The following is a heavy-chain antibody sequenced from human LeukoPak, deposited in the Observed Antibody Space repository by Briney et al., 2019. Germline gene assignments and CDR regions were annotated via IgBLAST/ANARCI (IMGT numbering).Heavy chain of an antibody. D-gene: IGHD6-13*01. CDR1: GFTFSSYA. CDR2: ISGSGGST. Sequence: GGSLRLSCAASGFTFSSYAMSWVRQAPGKGLEWVSAISGSGGSTYYADSVKGRFAISRDNSKNTLYLQMNGLRAEDTAVYFCAKQSAGSAAWYSLHYDFWGQGTLVTVSS. V-gene: IGHV3-23*01. CDR3: AKQSAGSAAWYSLHYDF. J-gene: IGHJ4*02.